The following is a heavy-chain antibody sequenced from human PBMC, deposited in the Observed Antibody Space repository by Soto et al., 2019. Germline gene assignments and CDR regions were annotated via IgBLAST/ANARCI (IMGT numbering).Heavy chain of an antibody. CDR1: GDTLTGLA. CDR2: FDPEVGEA. Sequence: ASVKGSCKVSGDTLTGLAMHWVRQAPGKGLEWMGGFDPEVGEAIYAQKWNGRVTVTEDTATDKAYMELSGLNPDDTAVYSCATPTPLRGAMITHINFDFWGQGTPVTVSS. CDR3: ATPTPLRGAMITHINFDF. D-gene: IGHD3-10*01. V-gene: IGHV1-24*01. J-gene: IGHJ4*02.